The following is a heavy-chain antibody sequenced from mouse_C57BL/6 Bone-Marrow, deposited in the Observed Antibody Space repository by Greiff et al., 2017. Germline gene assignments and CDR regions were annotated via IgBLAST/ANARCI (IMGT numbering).Heavy chain of an antibody. Sequence: VQLQQSGAELVRPGASVKLSCTASGFNIKDDYMHWVKQRPEQGLEWIGWIDPENGDTEYASKFQGKATITADTSSNTAYLQLSSLTSEDTAVYYCTRYYYGRYWGQGTTLTVSS. CDR3: TRYYYGRY. V-gene: IGHV14-4*01. J-gene: IGHJ2*01. CDR2: IDPENGDT. CDR1: GFNIKDDY. D-gene: IGHD1-1*01.